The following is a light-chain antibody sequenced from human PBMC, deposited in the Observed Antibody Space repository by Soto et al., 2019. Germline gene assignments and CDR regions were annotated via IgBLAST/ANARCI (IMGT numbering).Light chain of an antibody. J-gene: IGKJ3*01. CDR1: QSISSY. CDR2: AAS. Sequence: IQMTQSPSSLSASVGDRVTITCRASQSISSYLNWYKQTXGKAPKXXSYAASSLQSGVPSRCSGSGSGTDFTLTISSLQPEDFETYYCQQSYSTPFTFGPGTKVDIK. CDR3: QQSYSTPFT. V-gene: IGKV1-39*01.